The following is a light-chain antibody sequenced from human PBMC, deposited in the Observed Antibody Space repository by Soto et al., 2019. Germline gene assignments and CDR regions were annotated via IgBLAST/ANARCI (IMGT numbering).Light chain of an antibody. V-gene: IGLV1-44*01. CDR2: NNN. Sequence: QSVLTQPPSASGAPGQRVIISCSGRNSNVGSNTVHWYQQLPGTAPKLLVFNNNQRPSGVPDRFSGSKSGTSASLAISGLQSEDEAEYFCAAWDESLNGYVFGTGTQLTVL. CDR1: NSNVGSNT. CDR3: AAWDESLNGYV. J-gene: IGLJ1*01.